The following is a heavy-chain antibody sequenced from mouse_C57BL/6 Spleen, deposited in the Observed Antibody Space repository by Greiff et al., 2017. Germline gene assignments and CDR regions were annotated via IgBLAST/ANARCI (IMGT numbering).Heavy chain of an antibody. CDR2: ISYDGSN. CDR1: GYSITSGYY. Sequence: VQLKESGPGLVKPSQSLSLTCSVTGYSITSGYYWNWIRQFPGNKLEWMGYISYDGSNNYNPSLKNRISITRDTSKNQFFLKLNSVTTEDTATYYCASYEEYFDYWGQGTTLTVSS. J-gene: IGHJ2*01. CDR3: ASYEEYFDY. V-gene: IGHV3-6*01. D-gene: IGHD2-3*01.